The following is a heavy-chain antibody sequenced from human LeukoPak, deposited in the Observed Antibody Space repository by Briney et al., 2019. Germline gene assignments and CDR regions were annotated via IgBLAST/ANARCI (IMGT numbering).Heavy chain of an antibody. V-gene: IGHV3-23*01. CDR2: ISGSGGST. CDR3: AKGGWIQLWLFDY. J-gene: IGHJ4*02. Sequence: PGGSLRLSCASSGFTFSSYAMSWVRQAPGKGLEWVSAISGSGGSTYYADSVKGRFTISRDNSKNTLYLQMNSLRAEDTAVYYCAKGGWIQLWLFDYWGQGTLVTVSS. CDR1: GFTFSSYA. D-gene: IGHD5-18*01.